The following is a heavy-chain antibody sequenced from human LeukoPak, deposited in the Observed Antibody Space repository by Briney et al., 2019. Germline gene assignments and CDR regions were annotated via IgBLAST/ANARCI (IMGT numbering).Heavy chain of an antibody. CDR3: ARAEPFFYDNSGGFDI. CDR1: NAFISRYY. D-gene: IGHD3-22*01. CDR2: IYDTGTT. V-gene: IGHV4-59*01. Sequence: SETLSLTCIVSNAFISRYYWNWVRQPPGKGLEWIGYIYDTGTTNYNPSFESRVTISLDTSKNQFSLRLSSVSAADTAIYYCARAEPFFYDNSGGFDIWGQGSLVTVSS. J-gene: IGHJ4*02.